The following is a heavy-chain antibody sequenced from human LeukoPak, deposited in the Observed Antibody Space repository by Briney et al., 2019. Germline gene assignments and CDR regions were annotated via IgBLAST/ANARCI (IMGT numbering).Heavy chain of an antibody. J-gene: IGHJ4*02. CDR1: GFTVSSNY. V-gene: IGHV3-53*01. CDR3: ARLATNRDSYGTYYFDY. D-gene: IGHD5-18*01. CDR2: IYSGGST. Sequence: GGSLRLSCAASGFTVSSNYMSWVRQAPGKGLEWVSVIYSGGSTYYADSVKGRFTISRDNSKNTLYLQMNSLRAEDTAVYYCARLATNRDSYGTYYFDYWGQGTLVTVSS.